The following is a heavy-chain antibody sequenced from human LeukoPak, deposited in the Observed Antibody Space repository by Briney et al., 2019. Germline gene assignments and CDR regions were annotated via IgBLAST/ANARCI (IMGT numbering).Heavy chain of an antibody. J-gene: IGHJ4*02. CDR2: MNPYSGDR. D-gene: IGHD4-17*01. Sequence: ASVKVSCKTSGYTFTTYHINWVRQATGQGLEWLGWMNPYSGDRGYAQKFQGRLSITSDTSISTAYMELSSLRSDDTAVYFCARMTSLTASGYDYWGQGTLVTVSS. V-gene: IGHV1-8*03. CDR1: GYTFTTYH. CDR3: ARMTSLTASGYDY.